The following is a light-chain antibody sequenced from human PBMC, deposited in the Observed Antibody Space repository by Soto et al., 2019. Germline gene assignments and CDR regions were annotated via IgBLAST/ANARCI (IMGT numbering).Light chain of an antibody. CDR3: QSYDTSLSGSV. CDR1: SSNIGAPYD. CDR2: GNI. Sequence: QSVLTQPPSVSGAPGQRVTISCTGSSSNIGAPYDVHWYQQLPGTAPKLLIYGNINRPSGVPDRFSGSKSGTSASLAITGLQAEDEADYYCQSYDTSLSGSVFGGGTQLTVL. V-gene: IGLV1-40*01. J-gene: IGLJ3*02.